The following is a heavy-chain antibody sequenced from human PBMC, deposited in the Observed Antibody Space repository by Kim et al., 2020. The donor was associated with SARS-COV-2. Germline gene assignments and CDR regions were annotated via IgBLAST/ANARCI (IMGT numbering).Heavy chain of an antibody. CDR2: ISHNALYT. D-gene: IGHD3-16*01. CDR3: TQSNWGSRPAD. CDR1: GFTFNTHA. J-gene: IGHJ4*02. V-gene: IGHV3-23*01. Sequence: EGSLRLSCAASGFTFNTHAMTWVRQAPGKGLEWVSTISHNALYTYYADSVKGRFTISRDNSEDTVYLQMNSLRAEDTALYYCTQSNWGSRPADWGLGTLVTVSS.